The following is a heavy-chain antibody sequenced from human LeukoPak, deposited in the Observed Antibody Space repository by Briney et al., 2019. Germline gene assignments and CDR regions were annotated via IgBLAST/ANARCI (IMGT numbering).Heavy chain of an antibody. CDR3: ARGESVVVVAALDY. CDR2: IYPSGST. CDR1: GGSISTYF. Sequence: SETLSLTCTVSGGSISTYFWSWIRQPAGKGLEWIGRIYPSGSTNYNPSLKSRVTVSVDTYKNQFSLNLSSVTAADTAVYYCARGESVVVVAALDYWGQGTLVTVSS. V-gene: IGHV4-4*07. J-gene: IGHJ4*02. D-gene: IGHD2-15*01.